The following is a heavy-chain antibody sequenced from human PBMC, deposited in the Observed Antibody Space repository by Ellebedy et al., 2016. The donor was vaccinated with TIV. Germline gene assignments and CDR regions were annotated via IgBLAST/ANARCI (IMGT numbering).Heavy chain of an antibody. CDR3: VRQGASTSFAF. V-gene: IGHV4-39*01. D-gene: IGHD1-26*01. CDR2: IYYSGST. CDR1: GGYITSTTYY. Sequence: SETLSLTCTVSGGYITSTTYYWGWIRQPPGKGLEWIGNIYYSGSTYYNPSLKSRVTISVDTSKNQFSLNLNSVNAADTAVFYCVRQGASTSFAFWGQGTLVTVSS. J-gene: IGHJ4*02.